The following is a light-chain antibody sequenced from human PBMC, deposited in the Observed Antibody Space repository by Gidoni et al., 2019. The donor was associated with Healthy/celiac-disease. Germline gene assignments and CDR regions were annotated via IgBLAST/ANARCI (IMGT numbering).Light chain of an antibody. CDR1: SSNIGSNY. Sequence: QSVLTQPPSASGTPGQRVTISCSGSSSNIGSNYVYWYQQLPGTAPKLLIYRNNQRPSGVPDRFSGSKSGTSASLAISGLRSEDEADYYCAAWDGSLSGPNYVFGTVTKVTVL. J-gene: IGLJ1*01. CDR2: RNN. CDR3: AAWDGSLSGPNYV. V-gene: IGLV1-47*01.